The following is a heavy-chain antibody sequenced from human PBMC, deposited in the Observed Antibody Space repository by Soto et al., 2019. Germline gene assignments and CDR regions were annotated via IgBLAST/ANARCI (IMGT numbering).Heavy chain of an antibody. CDR3: AKDQPLYIVAYYFDY. Sequence: PGGSLRLSCAASGFTFSSYGMHWVRQVPGKGLEWVAVISYDGSNKYYADSVKGRFTISRDNSKNTLYLQMNSLRAEDTAVYYCAKDQPLYIVAYYFDYWGQGTLVTVSS. CDR2: ISYDGSNK. CDR1: GFTFSSYG. J-gene: IGHJ4*02. V-gene: IGHV3-30*18. D-gene: IGHD5-12*01.